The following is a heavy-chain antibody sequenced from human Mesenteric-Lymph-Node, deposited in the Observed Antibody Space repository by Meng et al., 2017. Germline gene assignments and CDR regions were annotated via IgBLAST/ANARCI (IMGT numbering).Heavy chain of an antibody. D-gene: IGHD2-2*01. V-gene: IGHV4-31*01. J-gene: IGHJ4*02. Sequence: QEQLQASGPGLVKPSQTLSLTCTVSGGSISSGGYYWSWIRQHPGKGLEWIRYIYYSGSTYYNPSLKSLVTISVDTSKNQFSLKLSSVTAADTAVYYCARATLGITSYFDYWGQGTLVTVSS. CDR1: GGSISSGGYY. CDR2: IYYSGST. CDR3: ARATLGITSYFDY.